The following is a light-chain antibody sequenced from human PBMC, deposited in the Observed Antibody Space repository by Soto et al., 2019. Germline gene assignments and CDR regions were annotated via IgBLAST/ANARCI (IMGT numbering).Light chain of an antibody. Sequence: EIVMTQSPATLSVSPGERATLSCRASQSVNSNLAWYQQKPGQAPRLLIYGASTRATGVPARFSGSGSGTEFTLTISALQSEDFAVYYCQNYNNWPPYTFGQGTKVDIK. CDR3: QNYNNWPPYT. CDR2: GAS. J-gene: IGKJ2*01. CDR1: QSVNSN. V-gene: IGKV3-15*01.